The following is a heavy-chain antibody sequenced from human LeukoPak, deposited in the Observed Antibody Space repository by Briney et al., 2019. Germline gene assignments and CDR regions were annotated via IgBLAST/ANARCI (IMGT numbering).Heavy chain of an antibody. CDR2: IIPIFGTA. V-gene: IGHV1-69*05. CDR3: ARFRAYRGYYYYYMDV. CDR1: GGTFSSYA. Sequence: SVKVSCKASGGTFSSYAISWVRQAPGQGLEWMGGIIPIFGTANYAQKFQGRVTITTDESTSTAYMELSSLRSEDTAVYYCARFRAYRGYYYYYMDVWGKGTTVTVSS. J-gene: IGHJ6*03. D-gene: IGHD1-1*01.